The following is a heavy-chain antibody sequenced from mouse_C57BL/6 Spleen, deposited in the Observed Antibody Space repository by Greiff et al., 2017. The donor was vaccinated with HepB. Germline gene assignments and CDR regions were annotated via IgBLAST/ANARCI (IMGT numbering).Heavy chain of an antibody. CDR1: GFTFTDYY. V-gene: IGHV7-3*01. J-gene: IGHJ1*03. CDR2: IRNKANGYTT. CDR3: ASLYGNWYFDV. Sequence: EVKLVESGGGLVQPGGSLSLSCAASGFTFTDYYMSWVRQPPGKALEWLGFIRNKANGYTTEYSASVKGRFTISRDNSQSILYLQMNALRAEDSATYYCASLYGNWYFDVWGTGTTVTVSS. D-gene: IGHD2-1*01.